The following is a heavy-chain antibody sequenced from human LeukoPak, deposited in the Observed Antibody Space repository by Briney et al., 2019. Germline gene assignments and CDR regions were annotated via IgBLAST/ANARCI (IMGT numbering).Heavy chain of an antibody. CDR1: GFTFSTYA. CDR3: ARAKPKNMVRGLIMRRESRYYFDY. CDR2: ISATGSTT. Sequence: SGGSLRLSCAASGFTFSTYAMTWVRQAPGKGLESVSLISATGSTTYYADSVKGRFTISRDNSKSTLYIQMNSLRAEDTAVYYCARAKPKNMVRGLIMRRESRYYFDYWGQGTLVTVSS. J-gene: IGHJ4*02. D-gene: IGHD3-10*01. V-gene: IGHV3-23*01.